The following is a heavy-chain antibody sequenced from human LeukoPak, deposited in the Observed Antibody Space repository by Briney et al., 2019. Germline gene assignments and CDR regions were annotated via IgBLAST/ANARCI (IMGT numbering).Heavy chain of an antibody. V-gene: IGHV3-74*01. Sequence: GESLRLSCAASGFTFSSYWMHWVRQAPGKGLVWVSRINSDGSSTSYADSVKGRFTISRDNAKNTLYLQMNSLRAEDTAVYYCAKEGLVPAAIESSTSIAAAAPADYWGQGTLVTVSS. CDR2: INSDGSST. CDR3: AKEGLVPAAIESSTSIAAAAPADY. CDR1: GFTFSSYW. J-gene: IGHJ4*02. D-gene: IGHD2-2*01.